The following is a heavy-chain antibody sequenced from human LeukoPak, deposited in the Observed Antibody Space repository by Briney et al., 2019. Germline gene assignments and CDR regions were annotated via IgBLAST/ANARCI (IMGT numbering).Heavy chain of an antibody. V-gene: IGHV4-30-4*01. Sequence: SQTLSLTCTVSGGPISSGDYYWSWIRQLPGKGLEWIGYIYYSGSTYYNPSLKSRITISVDTSKNQFSLKLSSVTAADTAVYYCARGLGSGYSPFDPWGQGTLVTVSS. CDR2: IYYSGST. J-gene: IGHJ5*02. D-gene: IGHD3-22*01. CDR3: ARGLGSGYSPFDP. CDR1: GGPISSGDYY.